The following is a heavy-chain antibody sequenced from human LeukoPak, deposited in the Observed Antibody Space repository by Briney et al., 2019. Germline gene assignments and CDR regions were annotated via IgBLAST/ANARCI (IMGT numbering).Heavy chain of an antibody. J-gene: IGHJ4*02. CDR3: ARDVGDYDFRSKQEIFDY. V-gene: IGHV1-2*06. CDR1: GYTFTGYY. CDR2: INPNSGGT. D-gene: IGHD3-3*01. Sequence: ASVKVSCKASGYTFTGYYMHWVRQAPGQGLEWMGRINPNSGGTNYAQKFQGRVTMTRDTSISTAYMELSRLRSDDTAVYYCARDVGDYDFRSKQEIFDYWGQGTLVTVSS.